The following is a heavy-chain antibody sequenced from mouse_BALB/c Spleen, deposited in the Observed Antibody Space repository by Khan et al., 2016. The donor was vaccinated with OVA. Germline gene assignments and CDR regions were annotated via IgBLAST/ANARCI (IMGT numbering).Heavy chain of an antibody. CDR1: GYSITSGYA. CDR2: LSYSGVT. D-gene: IGHD1-1*01. CDR3: ARGNYYGYYFDY. V-gene: IGHV3-2*02. J-gene: IGHJ2*01. Sequence: EVQLVETGPGLVKPSQSLSLTCTVTGYSITSGYACNWIRPFPGNKLERMGFLSYSGVTSYTPSITSRISITQEPSNNQFFLQLNSVTNEDTATYCCARGNYYGYYFDYWGQGTTLTVSS.